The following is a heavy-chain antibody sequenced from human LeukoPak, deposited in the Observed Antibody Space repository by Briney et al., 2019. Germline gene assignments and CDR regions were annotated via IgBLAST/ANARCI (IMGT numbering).Heavy chain of an antibody. J-gene: IGHJ6*03. CDR1: GGTFSSYA. CDR2: IIPIFGTA. D-gene: IGHD5-18*01. CDR3: ACGYSYGFMDYYYYMDV. Sequence: GASVKVSCKASGGTFSSYAISWVRQAPGQGLEWMGGIIPIFGTANYAQKFQGRVTITTDESTSTAYMELSSLRPEDTAVYYCACGYSYGFMDYYYYMDVWGKGTTVTVSS. V-gene: IGHV1-69*05.